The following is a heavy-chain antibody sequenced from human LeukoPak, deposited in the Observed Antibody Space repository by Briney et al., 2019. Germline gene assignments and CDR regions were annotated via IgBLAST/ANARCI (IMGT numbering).Heavy chain of an antibody. Sequence: SQTLSLTCTVSGGSVSSGTYYWTWIRQHPGKGPEWMGYIYYSGSTYYNPSLNSRITISIATSKNQFSLKLSSVTAADTAVYYCARDLCGYGCFDYWGQGTLVTVSS. CDR2: IYYSGST. V-gene: IGHV4-31*03. J-gene: IGHJ4*02. CDR1: GGSVSSGTYY. CDR3: ARDLCGYGCFDY. D-gene: IGHD5-12*01.